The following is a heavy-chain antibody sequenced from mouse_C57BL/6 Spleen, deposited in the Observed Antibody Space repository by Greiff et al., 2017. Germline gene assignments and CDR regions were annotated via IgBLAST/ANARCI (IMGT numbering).Heavy chain of an antibody. Sequence: QVQLKESGPGLVQPSQSLSITCTVSGFSLTSYGVHWVRQSPGKGLEWLGVIWRGGSTDYTEAFISRLSISKDNSKCQVFFKMNSLQADDTAIYYCASKGIHDSYAMDYWGQGTSVTVSS. CDR2: IWRGGST. CDR3: ASKGIHDSYAMDY. V-gene: IGHV2-2*01. J-gene: IGHJ4*01. CDR1: GFSLTSYG.